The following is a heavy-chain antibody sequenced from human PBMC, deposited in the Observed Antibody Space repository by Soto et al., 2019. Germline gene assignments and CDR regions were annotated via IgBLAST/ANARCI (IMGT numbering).Heavy chain of an antibody. J-gene: IGHJ4*02. CDR3: ARQTDSSGYYFYDVDS. Sequence: QVQLVQSGAEVKKPGSSVKVSCKASGGTFSSYAISWVRQAPGQGLEWMGGSIPIFGTANYAEKFQGRVPITADESTRTAYMKLSSLRSEDTAVYYCARQTDSSGYYFYDVDSWGQGTLVTVSS. V-gene: IGHV1-69*19. CDR1: GGTFSSYA. D-gene: IGHD3-22*01. CDR2: SIPIFGTA.